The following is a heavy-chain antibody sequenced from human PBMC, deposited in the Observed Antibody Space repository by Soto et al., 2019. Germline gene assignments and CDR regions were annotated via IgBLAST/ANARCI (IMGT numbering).Heavy chain of an antibody. CDR3: ARHPLTAGGYSDSVH. D-gene: IGHD5-18*01. V-gene: IGHV5-51*01. Sequence: PGESLKISCKGSGYSFTSYWIGWVRQMPGKGLEWMGIIYPGDSDTRYSPSFQGQVTISADKSIGTAYLQWSSLKASDTAMYYCARHPLTAGGYSDSVHWGQGTLVTVSS. CDR1: GYSFTSYW. J-gene: IGHJ4*02. CDR2: IYPGDSDT.